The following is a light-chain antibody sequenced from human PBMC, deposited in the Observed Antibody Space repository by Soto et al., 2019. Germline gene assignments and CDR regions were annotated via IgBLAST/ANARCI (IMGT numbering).Light chain of an antibody. V-gene: IGLV1-40*01. CDR1: SSNIGAGYD. CDR2: GNN. CDR3: QSYDSSLRASV. Sequence: QSVLTQPPSVSGAPGQRVTIPCTGSSSNIGAGYDVHWYQQVPGTAPKLLIYGNNNRPSGVPDRFSGSKSGTSASLAITGLQAADEADYYCQSYDSSLRASVFGGGTKLTFL. J-gene: IGLJ2*01.